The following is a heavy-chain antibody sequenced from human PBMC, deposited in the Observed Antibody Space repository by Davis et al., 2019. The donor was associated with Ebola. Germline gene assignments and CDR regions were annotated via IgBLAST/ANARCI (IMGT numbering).Heavy chain of an antibody. V-gene: IGHV3-23*01. CDR1: GFTFSSYA. CDR2: ISGSGGST. J-gene: IGHJ3*02. CDR3: AKVGGGSRWI. D-gene: IGHD3-16*01. Sequence: GESLKISCAASGFTFSSYAMSWVRQAPGKGLEWVSAISGSGGSTYYADSVKGRFTISRDNSKNTLYLQMNSLRAEDTAVYYCAKVGGGSRWIWGQGTMVTVSS.